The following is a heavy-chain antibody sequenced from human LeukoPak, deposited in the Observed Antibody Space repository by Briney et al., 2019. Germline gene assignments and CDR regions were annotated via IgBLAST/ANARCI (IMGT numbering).Heavy chain of an antibody. Sequence: SVKVSCKTSGGTFTSYAISWVRQAPGQGLEWMGGIITIFGTANYAQKFQCRVTITADESTSTAYMELSSLRSEDTAVYYCARDSMVRGFIIYYYHMDVWGKGTTVTVSS. CDR1: GGTFTSYA. CDR2: IITIFGTA. CDR3: ARDSMVRGFIIYYYHMDV. V-gene: IGHV1-69*13. D-gene: IGHD3-10*01. J-gene: IGHJ6*03.